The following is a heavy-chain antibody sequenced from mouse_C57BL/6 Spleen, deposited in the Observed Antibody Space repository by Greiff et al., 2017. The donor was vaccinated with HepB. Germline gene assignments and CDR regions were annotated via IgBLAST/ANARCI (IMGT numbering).Heavy chain of an antibody. D-gene: IGHD1-1*01. CDR2: INPNNGGT. CDR3: ARVLITTVVATGDYWYFDV. V-gene: IGHV1-22*01. CDR1: GYTFTDYN. Sequence: EVQLQQSGPELVKPGASVKMSCKASGYTFTDYNMHWVKQSHGKSLEWIGYINPNNGGTSYNQKFKGKATLTVNKSSSTAYMELRSLTSEDSAVYDCARVLITTVVATGDYWYFDVWGTGTTVTVSS. J-gene: IGHJ1*03.